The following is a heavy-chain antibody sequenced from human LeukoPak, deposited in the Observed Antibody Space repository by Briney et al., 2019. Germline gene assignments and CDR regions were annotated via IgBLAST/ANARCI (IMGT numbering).Heavy chain of an antibody. CDR1: GYTFTGYY. D-gene: IGHD2-21*01. Sequence: ASVKVSCKASGYTFTGYYMHWVRQAPGQGLEWMGWINPNSGGTNYAQKFQGRVTVTRDTSISTAYMELSRLRSDDTAVYYCAAAYCGGDCYPGDLSWFDPWGQGTLVTVSS. J-gene: IGHJ5*02. V-gene: IGHV1-2*02. CDR3: AAAYCGGDCYPGDLSWFDP. CDR2: INPNSGGT.